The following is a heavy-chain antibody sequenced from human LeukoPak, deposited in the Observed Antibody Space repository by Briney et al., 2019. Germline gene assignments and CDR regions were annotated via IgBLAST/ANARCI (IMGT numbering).Heavy chain of an antibody. V-gene: IGHV3-23*01. Sequence: GGSLRLSCAASGFTFSTYGMSWVRQAPGKGLEWVSSISGRGDSTYYADSVKGRFTISKGNSNNMLFLQMTSLRAEDTAVYYCVNGPDYSGYDSWGQGTLVTVSS. CDR3: VNGPDYSGYDS. CDR1: GFTFSTYG. J-gene: IGHJ4*02. D-gene: IGHD5-12*01. CDR2: ISGRGDST.